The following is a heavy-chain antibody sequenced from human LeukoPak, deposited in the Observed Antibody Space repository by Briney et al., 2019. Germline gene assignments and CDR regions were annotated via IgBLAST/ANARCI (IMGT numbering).Heavy chain of an antibody. J-gene: IGHJ4*02. V-gene: IGHV3-66*01. CDR1: DFSVGSNY. CDR2: MYSVGTT. CDR3: ASGPSGYHNT. D-gene: IGHD5-12*01. Sequence: PGGSLRLSCAASDFSVGSNYMTWVRQAPGKGLEWVSLMYSVGTTFYADSVKGRFTISRDASKNTLYLQMNRLRVEDTAVYYCASGPSGYHNTGGQGTLVTVSS.